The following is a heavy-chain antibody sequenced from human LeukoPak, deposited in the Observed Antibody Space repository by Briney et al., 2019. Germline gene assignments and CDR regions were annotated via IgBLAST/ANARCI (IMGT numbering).Heavy chain of an antibody. J-gene: IGHJ6*03. CDR1: GGSISSSSYY. Sequence: YPSETLSLTCTVSGGSISSSSYYWGWIRQPPGKGLEWIGSIYYSGSTYYNPSLKSRVTISVDTSKNQFSLKLSSVTAADTAVYYCARVPLVATILDMDVWGKGTTVTVSS. V-gene: IGHV4-39*07. CDR3: ARVPLVATILDMDV. CDR2: IYYSGST. D-gene: IGHD5-12*01.